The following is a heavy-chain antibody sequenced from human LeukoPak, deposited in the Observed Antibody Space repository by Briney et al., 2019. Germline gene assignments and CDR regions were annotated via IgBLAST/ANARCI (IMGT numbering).Heavy chain of an antibody. CDR2: ISSTGRTI. CDR1: GFIFSSYS. J-gene: IGHJ6*03. Sequence: GGSLRLSCAASGFIFSSYSMNWVRQAPGKGLEWVSYISSTGRTIYYADSVKGRFTISRDNAKNSLYLQMNSLRAEDTAVYYCARGESTVVTNYYYYYMDVWGKGTTVTVSS. CDR3: ARGESTVVTNYYYYYMDV. V-gene: IGHV3-48*04. D-gene: IGHD4-23*01.